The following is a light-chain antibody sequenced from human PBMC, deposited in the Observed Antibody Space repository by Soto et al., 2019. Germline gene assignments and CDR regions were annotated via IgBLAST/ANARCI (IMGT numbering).Light chain of an antibody. V-gene: IGLV2-14*01. CDR3: SSFTTSSTLV. J-gene: IGLJ2*01. CDR2: EVT. CDR1: SSDVGAYNY. Sequence: QSALTQPASVSGFPGQSIAISCTGTSSDVGAYNYVSWYQQHPGKAPKLLIYEVTSRPSGISTRFSGSKSGNTASLTISGLQAEDEADYHCSSFTTSSTLVFGGGTKLTVL.